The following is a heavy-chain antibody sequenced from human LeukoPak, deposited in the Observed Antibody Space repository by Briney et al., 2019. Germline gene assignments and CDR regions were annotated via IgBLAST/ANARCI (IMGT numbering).Heavy chain of an antibody. CDR2: IYYSGST. D-gene: IGHD3-9*01. J-gene: IGHJ4*02. CDR1: GGSISSSSYY. CDR3: ARDFDWLLFHY. Sequence: SETLSLTCTVSGGSISSSSYYWGWIRQPPGKGLEWIGSIYYSGSTYYNPSLKSRVTISVDTSKNEFSLKVSPVTAADTAVYYCARDFDWLLFHYWGQGTLVTVSS. V-gene: IGHV4-39*07.